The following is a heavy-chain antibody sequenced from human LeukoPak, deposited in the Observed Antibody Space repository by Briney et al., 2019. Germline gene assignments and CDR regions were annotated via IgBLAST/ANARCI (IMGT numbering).Heavy chain of an antibody. D-gene: IGHD3-10*01. V-gene: IGHV3-15*01. Sequence: WVRQAPGKGLEWVARIKGKMDVWTRDYAATVKGRFTISRDDSKNTLYLQMNSLQTEDTGLYYCLRGVVRDVPLDYWGQGTVVTVSS. CDR3: LRGVVRDVPLDY. CDR2: IKGKMDVWTR. J-gene: IGHJ4*02.